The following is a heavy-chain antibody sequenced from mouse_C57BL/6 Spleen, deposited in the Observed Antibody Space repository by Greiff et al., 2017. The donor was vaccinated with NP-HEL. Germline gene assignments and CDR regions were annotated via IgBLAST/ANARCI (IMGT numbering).Heavy chain of an antibody. CDR3: AGAYDGDCGGAMDY. J-gene: IGHJ4*01. Sequence: VQLQQPGAELVRPGSSVKLSCKASGYTFTSYWMHWVKQRPIQGLEWIGNIDPSDSETHYNQKFKDKATLTVDKSSSTAYMQLSSLTSEDSAVYYCAGAYDGDCGGAMDYWGQGTSVTVSS. V-gene: IGHV1-52*01. CDR2: IDPSDSET. D-gene: IGHD2-3*01. CDR1: GYTFTSYW.